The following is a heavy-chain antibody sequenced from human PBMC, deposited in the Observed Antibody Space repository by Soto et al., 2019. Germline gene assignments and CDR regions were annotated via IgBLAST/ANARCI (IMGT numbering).Heavy chain of an antibody. CDR3: ARDSTVIYVSGSYYRPPFDY. J-gene: IGHJ4*02. D-gene: IGHD3-10*01. CDR2: ISAYNGNT. CDR1: GYTFPSYG. V-gene: IGHV1-18*01. Sequence: QVQLVQSGAEVKKPGASVKVSCKASGYTFPSYGISWVRQAPGQGLEWMGWISAYNGNTNYAQKLQGRVTMTTDTSTSTAYMELRSLRSDDTGVYYCARDSTVIYVSGSYYRPPFDYWGQGTPVTVSS.